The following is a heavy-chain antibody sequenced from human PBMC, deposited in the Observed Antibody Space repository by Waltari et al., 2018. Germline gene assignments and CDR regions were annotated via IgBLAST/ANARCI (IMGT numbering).Heavy chain of an antibody. CDR1: GGTFSSYA. J-gene: IGHJ4*02. CDR2: IIPIFGTA. Sequence: QVQLVQSGAEVKKPGSSVKVSCKASGGTFSSYAISRVRQAPGQGLEWMGVIIPIFGTANYAQKFQGRVTITADESTSTAYMELSSLRSEDTAVYYCARVLLGFDYGDYAFDYWGQGTLVTVSS. CDR3: ARVLLGFDYGDYAFDY. D-gene: IGHD4-17*01. V-gene: IGHV1-69*01.